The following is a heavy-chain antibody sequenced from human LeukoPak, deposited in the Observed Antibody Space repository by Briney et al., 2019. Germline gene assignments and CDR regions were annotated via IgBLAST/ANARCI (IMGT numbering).Heavy chain of an antibody. CDR2: IDHRGAT. D-gene: IGHD3-22*01. V-gene: IGHV4-34*01. CDR1: GGSLNGYY. J-gene: IGHJ4*02. CDR3: ARGSSYGASGYPYFDH. Sequence: SETLSLTCAVYGGSLNGYYWSGIRQSPGKGLEWLGEIDHRGATKYNASLESRVTISLDTPFNQFSLELTSVTAADTAIYYCARGSSYGASGYPYFDHWGQGTLVPVS.